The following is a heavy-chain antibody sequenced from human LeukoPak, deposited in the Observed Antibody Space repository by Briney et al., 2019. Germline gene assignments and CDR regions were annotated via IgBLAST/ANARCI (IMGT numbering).Heavy chain of an antibody. CDR2: INPNSGGT. CDR1: GYTFTGYY. Sequence: GASVKVSCKASGYTFTGYYMHWVRQAPGQGLEWMGWINPNSGGTNYAQKFQGRVTMTRDTSISTAYMELSRLRSDDTAVYYCARGDDYGDYDGWFDPWGQGTLVTVSS. D-gene: IGHD4-17*01. J-gene: IGHJ5*02. V-gene: IGHV1-2*02. CDR3: ARGDDYGDYDGWFDP.